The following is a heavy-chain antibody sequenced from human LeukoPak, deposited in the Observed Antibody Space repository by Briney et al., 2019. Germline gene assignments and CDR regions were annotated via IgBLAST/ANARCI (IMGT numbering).Heavy chain of an antibody. Sequence: GGSLRLSCAASGFTFSSHGMHWVRQAPGKGLEWVAVISYDGSNKYYTDSVKGRFTISRDNSKNTLHLQMNSLRAEDTALYYCAKSQKDCGGDCYWSDSDTWGPRKTVTVSS. V-gene: IGHV3-30*18. CDR1: GFTFSSHG. J-gene: IGHJ3*02. CDR2: ISYDGSNK. CDR3: AKSQKDCGGDCYWSDSDT. D-gene: IGHD2-21*02.